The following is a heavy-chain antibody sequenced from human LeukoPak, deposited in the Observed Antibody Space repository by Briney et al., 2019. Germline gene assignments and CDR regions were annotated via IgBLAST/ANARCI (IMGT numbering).Heavy chain of an antibody. D-gene: IGHD3-22*01. CDR3: ARGRFVLDYYRFDY. J-gene: IGHJ4*02. CDR1: GYTFTSYY. V-gene: IGHV1-46*01. CDR2: FNPSGGGT. Sequence: APVKVSCKASGYTFTSYYMHWVRQAPGQGLEWMGMFNPSGGGTTYAQKFQGRVTMTRDTSTSTVYMELSSLRSEDTAVYYCARGRFVLDYYRFDYWGQGTLVTVSS.